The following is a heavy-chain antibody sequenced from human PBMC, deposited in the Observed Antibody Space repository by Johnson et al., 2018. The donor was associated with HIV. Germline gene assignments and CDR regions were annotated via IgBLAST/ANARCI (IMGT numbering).Heavy chain of an antibody. CDR1: GFTFDDYA. Sequence: EVQLVESGGGLVQPGRSLRLSCAASGFTFDDYAMHWVRQAPGKGLEWVSGISWNSGSIGYADSVKGRFTISRDNAKNSLYLQMNSLRAEDTAVYYCARRRGLERTTKSPDAFDIWGQGTMVTVSS. V-gene: IGHV3-9*01. D-gene: IGHD1-1*01. J-gene: IGHJ3*02. CDR3: ARRRGLERTTKSPDAFDI. CDR2: ISWNSGSI.